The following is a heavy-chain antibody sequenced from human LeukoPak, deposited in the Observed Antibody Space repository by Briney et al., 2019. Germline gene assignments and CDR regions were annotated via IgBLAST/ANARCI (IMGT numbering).Heavy chain of an antibody. CDR2: IYYSGST. D-gene: IGHD3-3*01. J-gene: IGHJ2*01. Sequence: SQTLSLTCTVSGGSISSGDYYWSWIRQPPGKGLEWIGYIYYSGSTYYNPSLKSRVTISVDTSKNQFSLKLSSVTAADTAVYYCARVPVLEWLLGSYRYFDLWGRGTLVTVSS. CDR3: ARVPVLEWLLGSYRYFDL. V-gene: IGHV4-30-4*08. CDR1: GGSISSGDYY.